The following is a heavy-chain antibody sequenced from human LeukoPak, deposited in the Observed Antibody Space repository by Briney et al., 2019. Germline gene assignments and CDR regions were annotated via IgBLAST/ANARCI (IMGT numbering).Heavy chain of an antibody. Sequence: PGGSLRLSCADSGVTFGNYGMQWVRQASGKGLEWVALISYDESEKYYADSVKGRFTISRDNSKNTLYLQMNSLRAEDTAVYYCATGSSDFWGQGTLVTVSS. CDR2: ISYDESEK. CDR3: ATGSSDF. CDR1: GVTFGNYG. V-gene: IGHV3-30*03. J-gene: IGHJ4*02. D-gene: IGHD6-25*01.